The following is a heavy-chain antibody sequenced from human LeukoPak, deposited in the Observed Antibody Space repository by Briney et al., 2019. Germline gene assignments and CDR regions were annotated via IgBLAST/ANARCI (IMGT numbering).Heavy chain of an antibody. Sequence: PGGSLRLSCAASGFTFSSYWMSWVRQAPGKGLEWVANIKQDGSEKYYVDSVKGRFTISRDNSKNTLYLQMNSLRAEDTAVYYCAKDLELSSSWYVPEVHYGMDVWGQGTTVTVSS. CDR3: AKDLELSSSWYVPEVHYGMDV. CDR2: IKQDGSEK. D-gene: IGHD6-13*01. CDR1: GFTFSSYW. V-gene: IGHV3-7*01. J-gene: IGHJ6*02.